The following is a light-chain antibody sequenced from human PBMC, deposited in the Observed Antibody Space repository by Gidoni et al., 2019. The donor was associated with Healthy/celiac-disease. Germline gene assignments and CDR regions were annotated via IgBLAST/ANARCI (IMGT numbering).Light chain of an antibody. J-gene: IGLJ3*02. Sequence: QSVLTQPPSVSGAPGQRVPISCTGSSSNIGAGYDIHWYQQLPGTAPKLLIYGNSNRPSGVPDRFSGSKSGTSASLAITGLQAEDEADYYCQSYDSSLSGSRVFGGGTKLTV. CDR2: GNS. CDR1: SSNIGAGYD. V-gene: IGLV1-40*01. CDR3: QSYDSSLSGSRV.